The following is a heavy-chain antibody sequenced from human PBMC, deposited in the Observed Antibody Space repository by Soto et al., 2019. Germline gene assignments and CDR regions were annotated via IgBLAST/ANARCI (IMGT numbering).Heavy chain of an antibody. V-gene: IGHV3-21*01. CDR3: ARDLAIVVVPAAISSDYGMDV. CDR1: GFTFSSYS. J-gene: IGHJ6*02. D-gene: IGHD2-2*02. CDR2: ISSSSSYI. Sequence: GGSLRLSCAASGFTFSSYSMNWVRQAPGKGLEWVSSISSSSSYIYYADSVKGRFTISRDNAKNSLYLQMNSLRAEDTAVYYCARDLAIVVVPAAISSDYGMDVWGQGTTVTAP.